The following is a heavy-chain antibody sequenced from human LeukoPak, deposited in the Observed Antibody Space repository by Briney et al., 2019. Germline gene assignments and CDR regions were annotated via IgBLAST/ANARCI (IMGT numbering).Heavy chain of an antibody. Sequence: GGSLRLSCAASGFTFSGSAMHWVRQASGKGLEWVGRIRSKANSYATAYAASVIGRFTISRDDSKNTAYLQMNSLKTEDTAVYYCTSSQAAAGPFDYWGQGTLVTVSS. CDR2: IRSKANSYAT. J-gene: IGHJ4*02. D-gene: IGHD6-13*01. V-gene: IGHV3-73*01. CDR3: TSSQAAAGPFDY. CDR1: GFTFSGSA.